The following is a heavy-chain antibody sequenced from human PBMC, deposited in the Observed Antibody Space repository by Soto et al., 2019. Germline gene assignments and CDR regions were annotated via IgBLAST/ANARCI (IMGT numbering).Heavy chain of an antibody. J-gene: IGHJ4*02. CDR3: AKDSGITGTFWSLSGL. CDR2: ISYDGSNK. Sequence: GGSLRLSCAASGFNFSSYGMHWVRQAPGKGLEWVAVISYDGSNKYYADSVKGRLTISRDNSKNTLYLQMNSLRAEDTAVYYCAKDSGITGTFWSLSGLWGQGTLVTVSS. D-gene: IGHD1-7*01. CDR1: GFNFSSYG. V-gene: IGHV3-30*18.